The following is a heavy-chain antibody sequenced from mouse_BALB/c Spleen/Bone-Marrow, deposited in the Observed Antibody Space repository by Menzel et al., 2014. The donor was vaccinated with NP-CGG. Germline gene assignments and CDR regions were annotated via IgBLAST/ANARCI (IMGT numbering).Heavy chain of an antibody. CDR1: GFTFSNYY. V-gene: IGHV5-6-2*01. J-gene: IGHJ2*01. D-gene: IGHD2-2*01. CDR3: ARHRQWLSPFDY. CDR2: INTNGGNT. Sequence: EVQLVESGGGLMKLGGSLKLSCAASGFTFSNYYMSWVRQTPEKRLELVAAINTNGGNTFYPDTVKGRFTISRDNAKNTLYLQMSSLKSEDSALYYCARHRQWLSPFDYWGQGTTLTVSS.